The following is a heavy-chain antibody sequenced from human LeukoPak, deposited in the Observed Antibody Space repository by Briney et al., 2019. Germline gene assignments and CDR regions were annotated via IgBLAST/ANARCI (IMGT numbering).Heavy chain of an antibody. CDR2: INHSGST. CDR1: GDSISSGDYY. J-gene: IGHJ6*03. D-gene: IGHD2-2*01. Sequence: ASQTLSLTCTVSGDSISSGDYYWSWIRQPPGKGLEWIGEINHSGSTNYNPSLKSRVTISVDTSKNQFSLKLSSVTAADTAVYYCARGPAVSPIVVPAAMRWPYYMDAWGKGTTVTISS. CDR3: ARGPAVSPIVVPAAMRWPYYMDA. V-gene: IGHV4-30-2*01.